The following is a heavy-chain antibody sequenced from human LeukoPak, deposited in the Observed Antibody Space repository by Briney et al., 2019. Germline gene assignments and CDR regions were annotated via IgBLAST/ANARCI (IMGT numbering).Heavy chain of an antibody. V-gene: IGHV4-4*02. J-gene: IGHJ4*02. D-gene: IGHD3-22*01. CDR2: IFHGGNI. CDR1: RGSITSNIW. CDR3: ARNGNYESRGYEFDY. Sequence: SGTLSLTCTISRGSITSNIWWSWVRQSPGKGLEWIGEIFHGGNINYNPSLKSRATILMDKSENQFYLELSSVTAADTAVYYCARNGNYESRGYEFDYWGQGALVTVFS.